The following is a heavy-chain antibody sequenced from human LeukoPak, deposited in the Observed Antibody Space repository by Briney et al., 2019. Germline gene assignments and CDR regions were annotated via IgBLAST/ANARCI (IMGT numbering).Heavy chain of an antibody. J-gene: IGHJ2*01. V-gene: IGHV3-21*01. Sequence: GGSLRLSCAASGFTFSSYSMNWVRQAPGKGLEWVSSISSSSSYIYYADSVKGRFTISRDNAKNSLYLQMNSLRAEDTAVYYCASAVGRNWYFDLWGRGTLVTVSS. CDR3: ASAVGRNWYFDL. D-gene: IGHD1-26*01. CDR2: ISSSSSYI. CDR1: GFTFSSYS.